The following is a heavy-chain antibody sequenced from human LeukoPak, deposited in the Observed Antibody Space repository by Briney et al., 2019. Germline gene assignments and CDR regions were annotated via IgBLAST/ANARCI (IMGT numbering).Heavy chain of an antibody. CDR1: GFTFSDHY. D-gene: IGHD6-6*01. Sequence: GGTLRLSCAASGFTFSDHYMSWIRQTPGKGLEWVSRISRDTQSVKARLTISRDNTKNSLYLQMNSLRGDDTAVYYCARDPDTSSKVDYWGQGTLVTVSS. CDR2: ISR. CDR3: ARDPDTSSKVDY. J-gene: IGHJ4*02. V-gene: IGHV3-11*01.